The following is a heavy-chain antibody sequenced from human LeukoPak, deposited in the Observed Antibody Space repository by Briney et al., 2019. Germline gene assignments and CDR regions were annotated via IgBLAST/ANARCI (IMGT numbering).Heavy chain of an antibody. V-gene: IGHV1-18*01. CDR3: ARVSPLPSADIVVVPAAIGLDY. CDR2: ISAYNGNT. CDR1: GYTFTSYG. D-gene: IGHD2-2*02. J-gene: IGHJ4*02. Sequence: ASVKVSCKASGYTFTSYGISWVRQAPGQGLEWMGWISAYNGNTNYAQKLQGRVTMTTDTSTSTAYMELGSLRSDDTAVYYCARVSPLPSADIVVVPAAIGLDYWGQGTLVTVSS.